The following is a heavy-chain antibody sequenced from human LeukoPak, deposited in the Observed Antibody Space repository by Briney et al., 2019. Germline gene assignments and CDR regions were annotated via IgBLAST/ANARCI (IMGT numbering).Heavy chain of an antibody. D-gene: IGHD2-2*01. V-gene: IGHV1-69*15. CDR3: AREGYCSTTGCHDAY. J-gene: IGHJ4*02. CDR2: IIPIFGTP. Sequence: GSSVKVSCKASGGAFSSYAISWVRQAPGQGLEWMGRIIPIFGTPNYAQKFQGRVTITADESTNIAYMELSSLRSEDTAVYYCAREGYCSTTGCHDAYWGQGTLVTVSS. CDR1: GGAFSSYA.